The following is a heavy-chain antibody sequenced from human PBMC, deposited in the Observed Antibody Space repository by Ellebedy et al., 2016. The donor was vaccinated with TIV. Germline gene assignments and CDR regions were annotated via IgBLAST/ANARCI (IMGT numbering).Heavy chain of an antibody. V-gene: IGHV5-51*01. CDR3: ARLRIAVAGTAYYGMDV. J-gene: IGHJ6*02. Sequence: GGSLRLSCKGSGYSFTSYWIGWVRQMPGKGLEWMGIIYPGDSDTRYSPSFQGQVTISADKSISTAYLQWSSLKASDTAMYYCARLRIAVAGTAYYGMDVWGQGTTVTVSS. CDR1: GYSFTSYW. D-gene: IGHD6-19*01. CDR2: IYPGDSDT.